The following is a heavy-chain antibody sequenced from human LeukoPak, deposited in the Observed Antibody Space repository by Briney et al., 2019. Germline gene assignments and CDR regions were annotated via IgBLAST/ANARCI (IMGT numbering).Heavy chain of an antibody. CDR1: GFTFSSYA. CDR2: ISGSGGST. Sequence: GGSLRLSCAASGFTFSSYAMSWVRQAPGKGLESVSAISGSGGSTYYADSVKGRFTISRDNSKNTLYLQMNSLRAEDTAVYYCAKDGEATEFSFYFDYWGQGTLVTVSS. CDR3: AKDGEATEFSFYFDY. V-gene: IGHV3-23*01. D-gene: IGHD5-12*01. J-gene: IGHJ4*02.